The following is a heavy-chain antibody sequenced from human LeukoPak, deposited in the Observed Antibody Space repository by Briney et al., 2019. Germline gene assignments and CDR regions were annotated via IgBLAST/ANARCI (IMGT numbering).Heavy chain of an antibody. V-gene: IGHV1-18*01. CDR3: GRWRESSNWPPGYLQH. CDR1: GFTFTSFG. Sequence: ASVKVSCTASGFTFTSFGFSWVRQAPGQGLEWMGWISAYNGNTNYAQNLQGRVTMTTDASTSTVYMELRSLRSDDTAMYYCGRWRESSNWPPGYLQHWGQGTLVIVSS. J-gene: IGHJ1*01. D-gene: IGHD4-11*01. CDR2: ISAYNGNT.